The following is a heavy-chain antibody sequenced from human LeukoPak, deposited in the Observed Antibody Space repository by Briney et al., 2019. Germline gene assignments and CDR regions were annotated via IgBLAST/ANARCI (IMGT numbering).Heavy chain of an antibody. CDR3: ARDQAILGWFDP. V-gene: IGHV4-4*07. Sequence: SETLSHTCTVSGGSISSYYWSWIRQPAGKGLEWIGRIYTSGSTNYNPSLKSRVTMSVDTSKNQFSLKLSSVTAADTAVYYCARDQAILGWFDPWGQGTLVTVSS. CDR2: IYTSGST. CDR1: GGSISSYY. D-gene: IGHD1-26*01. J-gene: IGHJ5*02.